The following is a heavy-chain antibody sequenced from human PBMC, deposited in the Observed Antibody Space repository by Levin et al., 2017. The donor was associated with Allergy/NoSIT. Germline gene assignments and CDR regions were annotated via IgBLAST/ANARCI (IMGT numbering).Heavy chain of an antibody. V-gene: IGHV4-61*01. CDR3: ARGNYYGSGSYYPVAY. Sequence: SETLSLTCTVSGGSVSSGSYYWSWIRQPPGKGLEWIGYIYYSGSTNYNPSLKSRVTISVDTSKNQFSLKLSSVTAADTAVYYCARGNYYGSGSYYPVAYWGQGTLVTVSS. CDR1: GGSVSSGSYY. J-gene: IGHJ4*02. CDR2: IYYSGST. D-gene: IGHD3-10*01.